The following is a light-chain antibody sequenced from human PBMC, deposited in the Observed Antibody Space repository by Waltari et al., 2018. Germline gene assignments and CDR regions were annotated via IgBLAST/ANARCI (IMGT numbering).Light chain of an antibody. J-gene: IGLJ2*01. CDR2: RND. CDR3: AAWDDSLSGLVV. Sequence: QSVLTQPPSASGTPGPRVTMSCSGRSSNSESNYVYWYQQPPGTAPKLLNYRNDQRPSGVPDRFSGSKSGTSASLAISGLRSEDEADYYCAAWDDSLSGLVVFGGGTKVTVL. CDR1: SSNSESNY. V-gene: IGLV1-47*01.